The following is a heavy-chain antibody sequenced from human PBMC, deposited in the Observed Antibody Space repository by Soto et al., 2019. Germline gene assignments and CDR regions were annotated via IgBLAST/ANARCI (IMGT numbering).Heavy chain of an antibody. D-gene: IGHD3-16*01. CDR1: GFSFSSYD. J-gene: IGHJ6*03. CDR2: MSYDGSKK. CDR3: AKDLKPGSRWSLGGVEHCMDV. Sequence: QVQLVGSGGGVVQPGRSLRLSCVGSGFSFSSYDMNWVRQAPGTGLEWVALMSYDGSKKYYGDSVRGRVTISRDNSKNTLYLQMDHLRPEDTAIYYCAKDLKPGSRWSLGGVEHCMDVWGRGTTVSVSS. V-gene: IGHV3-30*18.